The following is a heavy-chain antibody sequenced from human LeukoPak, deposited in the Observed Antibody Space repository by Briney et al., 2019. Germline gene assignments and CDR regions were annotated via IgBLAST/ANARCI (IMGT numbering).Heavy chain of an antibody. V-gene: IGHV3-15*01. CDR3: TTDSRSGSN. CDR2: IKSKTDGGTT. CDR1: GFTFSDYY. Sequence: GGSLRLSCAASGFTFSDYYMTWIRQAPGKGLEGVGRIKSKTDGGTTDYAAPVKGRLTVSRDDSKNTLYLEMNSLKTEDTAVYYCTTDSRSGSNWGQGTLVTVSS. J-gene: IGHJ4*02. D-gene: IGHD1-26*01.